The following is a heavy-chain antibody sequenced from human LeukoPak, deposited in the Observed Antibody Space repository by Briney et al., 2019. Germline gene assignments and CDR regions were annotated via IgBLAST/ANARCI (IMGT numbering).Heavy chain of an antibody. CDR2: ISSGSSPK. Sequence: PGGSLRLSCAASGFTFDIYGMNWIRQAPGKGLEWVSHISSGSSPKYYADSVRGRFTISRDNAKKSLYRQMNSLRVEDTAVYYCARGDDGAYWGQGTLVTVSS. D-gene: IGHD3-16*01. V-gene: IGHV3-48*04. J-gene: IGHJ4*02. CDR1: GFTFDIYG. CDR3: ARGDDGAY.